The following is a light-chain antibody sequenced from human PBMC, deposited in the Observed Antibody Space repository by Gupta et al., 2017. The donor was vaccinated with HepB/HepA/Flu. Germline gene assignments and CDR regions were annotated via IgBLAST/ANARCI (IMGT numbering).Light chain of an antibody. V-gene: IGKV3-15*01. CDR3: QQYNNWPWT. Sequence: IVMTQSPATLSFPQGERATLSCRASHSVDSNLAWYQQKPGQTPRLLIFDASTRATGFPARFSGSGSGTEFTLTISSLQSEDFAIYYCQQYNNWPWTFGQGTKVEVK. J-gene: IGKJ1*01. CDR1: HSVDSN. CDR2: DAS.